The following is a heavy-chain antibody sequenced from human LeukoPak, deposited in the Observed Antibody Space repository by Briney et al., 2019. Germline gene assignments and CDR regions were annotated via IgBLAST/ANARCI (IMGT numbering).Heavy chain of an antibody. CDR3: ARSPVRWLPFDY. CDR2: IIPIFGTA. Sequence: GASVKVSCKASGGTFSCYAISWVRQAPGQGLEWMGGIIPIFGTANYAQKFQGRVTITTDESTSTAYMELSSLRSEDTAVYYCARSPVRWLPFDYWGQGTLVTVSS. CDR1: GGTFSCYA. J-gene: IGHJ4*02. D-gene: IGHD5-24*01. V-gene: IGHV1-69*05.